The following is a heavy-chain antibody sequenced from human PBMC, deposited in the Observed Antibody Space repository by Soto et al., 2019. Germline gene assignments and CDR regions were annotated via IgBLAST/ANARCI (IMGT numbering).Heavy chain of an antibody. V-gene: IGHV4-39*01. CDR2: IYYSGST. Sequence: SETLSLTCTVSGGSISSSSYYWGWIRQPPGKGLEWIGSIYYSGSTYYNPSLKSRVTISVDTSKNQFSLKLSSVTAADTAVYYCARWGRGAVDFDYWGQGTLVTVSS. J-gene: IGHJ4*02. D-gene: IGHD6-19*01. CDR1: GGSISSSSYY. CDR3: ARWGRGAVDFDY.